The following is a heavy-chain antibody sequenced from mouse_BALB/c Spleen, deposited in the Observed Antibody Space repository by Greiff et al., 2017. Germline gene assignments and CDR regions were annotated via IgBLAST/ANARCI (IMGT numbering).Heavy chain of an antibody. Sequence: EVKLMESGGGLVQPGGSLRLSCATSGFTFSDFYMEWVRQPPGKRLEWIAASRNRANDYTTEYSASVKGRFIVSRDTSHSILYLQMNALRAEDTAIYCCAGDAAYGLAWFAYWGQGTLVTVSA. V-gene: IGHV7-1*02. CDR1: GFTFSDFY. CDR3: AGDAAYGLAWFAY. D-gene: IGHD1-1*02. J-gene: IGHJ3*01. CDR2: SRNRANDYTT.